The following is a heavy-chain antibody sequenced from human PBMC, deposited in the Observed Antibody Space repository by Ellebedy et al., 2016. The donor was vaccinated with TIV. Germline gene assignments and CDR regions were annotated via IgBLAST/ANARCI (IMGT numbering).Heavy chain of an antibody. Sequence: MPGGSLRLSCIVSASSISGYYWSLILQPPGKGLEYIGHSHYSGNSDYNPSLKSRLIISVDASKNQFSLRLRSVTAADTSVYDWARLPSNYGRQLGMDVWGQGATVTVSS. CDR2: SHYSGNS. CDR3: ARLPSNYGRQLGMDV. CDR1: ASSISGYY. D-gene: IGHD3-10*01. J-gene: IGHJ6*02. V-gene: IGHV4-59*08.